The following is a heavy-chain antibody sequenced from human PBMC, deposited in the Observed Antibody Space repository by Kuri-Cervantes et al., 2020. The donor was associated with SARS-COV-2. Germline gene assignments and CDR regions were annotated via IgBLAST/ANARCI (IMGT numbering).Heavy chain of an antibody. CDR3: ARRDYSQRAFDI. CDR2: IYYSGST. D-gene: IGHD3-10*01. CDR1: GGSISSYY. Sequence: SETLSLTCTVTGGSISSYYWSWFRQPPGKGLEWIGYIYYSGSTNYNPSLKSRVNVSVDTSKNQFSLKLSPVTAADTAVCYCARRDYSQRAFDIWGGRTMVTVSS. V-gene: IGHV4-59*12. J-gene: IGHJ3*02.